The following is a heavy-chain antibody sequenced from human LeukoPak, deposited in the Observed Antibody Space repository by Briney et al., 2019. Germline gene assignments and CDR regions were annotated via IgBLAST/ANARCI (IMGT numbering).Heavy chain of an antibody. CDR1: GYTFTSYA. D-gene: IGHD3-22*01. CDR3: ARGGRYYYDSSGYYRYFDY. CDR2: INAGNGNT. V-gene: IGHV1-3*01. Sequence: ASVKVSCKASGYTFTSYAMHWVRQAPGQRLEWMGWINAGNGNTKYSQKFRGRVTITRDTSASTAYMELSSLRSEDTAVYYCARGGRYYYDSSGYYRYFDYWGQGTLVTVSS. J-gene: IGHJ4*02.